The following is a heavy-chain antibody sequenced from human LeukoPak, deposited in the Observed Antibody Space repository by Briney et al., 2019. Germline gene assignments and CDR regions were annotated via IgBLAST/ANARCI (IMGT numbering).Heavy chain of an antibody. CDR2: ISSSSSTI. J-gene: IGHJ6*03. D-gene: IGHD3-22*01. CDR1: GFTFSSYS. V-gene: IGHV3-48*01. CDR3: ARQIYSYYYDISGPYYYYYMDV. Sequence: PGGSLRLSCAASGFTFSSYSMNWVRQAPGKGLEWVSYISSSSSTIYYADSVKGRFTISRDNSKNTLYLQMNSLRAEDTAVYYCARQIYSYYYDISGPYYYYYMDVWGKGTTVTISS.